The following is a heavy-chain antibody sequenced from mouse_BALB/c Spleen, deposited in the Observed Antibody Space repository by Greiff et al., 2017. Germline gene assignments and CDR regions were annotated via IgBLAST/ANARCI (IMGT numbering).Heavy chain of an antibody. V-gene: IGHV5-9-4*01. D-gene: IGHD3-1*01. Sequence: EVKVEESGGGLVKPGGSLKLSCAASGFTFSSYAMSWVRQSPEKRLEWVAEISSGGSYTYYPDTVTGRFTISRDNAKNTLYLEMSSLRSEDTAMYYCARDRGFAYWGQGTLVTVSA. CDR3: ARDRGFAY. CDR1: GFTFSSYA. CDR2: ISSGGSYT. J-gene: IGHJ3*01.